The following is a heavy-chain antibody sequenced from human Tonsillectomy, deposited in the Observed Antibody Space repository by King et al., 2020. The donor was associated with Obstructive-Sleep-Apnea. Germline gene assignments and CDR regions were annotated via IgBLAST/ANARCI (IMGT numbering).Heavy chain of an antibody. CDR2: IDPSDSYT. V-gene: IGHV5-10-1*03. CDR3: ARQMLGGSSLDY. D-gene: IGHD6-13*01. Sequence: DVQLVESGAEVKKPGESLRISCKGSGYSFTSYWISWVRQMPGKGLAWMGRIDPSDSYTNYSPSFQGHVTISADKSISTAYLQWSSLKDSATAMYYCARQMLGGSSLDYCGQGTLDTVSS. J-gene: IGHJ4*02. CDR1: GYSFTSYW.